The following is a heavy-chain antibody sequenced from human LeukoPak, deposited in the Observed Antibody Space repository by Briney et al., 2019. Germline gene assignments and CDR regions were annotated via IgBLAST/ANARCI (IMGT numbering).Heavy chain of an antibody. CDR2: ITWNRDNI. Sequence: GGSLRLSCKVSGFTFDDYAMHWVRHTPGKGLEWVSGITWNRDNIGYGNSVRGRFTISRDNVKNVLYLQMNSLRPEDTALYYCAKDLSSAITSALVLDVWGQGTTVIVS. V-gene: IGHV3-9*01. D-gene: IGHD3-22*01. J-gene: IGHJ6*02. CDR1: GFTFDDYA. CDR3: AKDLSSAITSALVLDV.